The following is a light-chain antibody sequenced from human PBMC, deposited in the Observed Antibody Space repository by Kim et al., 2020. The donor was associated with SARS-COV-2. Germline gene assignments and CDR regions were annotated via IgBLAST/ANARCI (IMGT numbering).Light chain of an antibody. J-gene: IGKJ3*01. V-gene: IGKV1-39*01. CDR2: AAS. CDR3: LQTYITPFT. CDR1: QNINSH. Sequence: DIQMTQPPSSLSASVGDRVTITCRTSQNINSHLNWYHQKPGRAPKLLIYAASTLQGGVPSRFSGSGSETDFTLTISSLQPEDFATYFCLQTYITPFTFGPGTKVDIK.